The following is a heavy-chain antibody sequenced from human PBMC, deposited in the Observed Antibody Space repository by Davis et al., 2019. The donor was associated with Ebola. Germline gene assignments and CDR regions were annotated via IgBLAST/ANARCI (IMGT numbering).Heavy chain of an antibody. CDR2: IDPSDSYT. D-gene: IGHD5-18*01. Sequence: PGGSLRLSCKGSGYSFTNYWITWVRQMPGKGLEWMGRIDPSDSYTDYNPAFQGHVTISADKSGSTAYLQWSSLKASDTAIYYCARRSGRGYSFGYWGQGTLVTVSS. V-gene: IGHV5-10-1*01. CDR3: ARRSGRGYSFGY. CDR1: GYSFTNYW. J-gene: IGHJ4*02.